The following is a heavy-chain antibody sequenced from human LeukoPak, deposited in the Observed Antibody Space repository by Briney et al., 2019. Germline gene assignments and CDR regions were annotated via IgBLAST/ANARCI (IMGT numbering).Heavy chain of an antibody. CDR3: VKDKDTVGVAATLDY. J-gene: IGHJ4*02. CDR1: GFTFSNYA. D-gene: IGHD2-15*01. CDR2: VSSNGGST. V-gene: IGHV3-64D*09. Sequence: TGGSLRLSCSASGFTFSNYAMHWVRQAPGKGLEYVSAVSSNGGSTYYADSVKGRFIISRDNSKNTLYLQMSSLRAEDTAVYYCVKDKDTVGVAATLDYWGQGTLVTVSS.